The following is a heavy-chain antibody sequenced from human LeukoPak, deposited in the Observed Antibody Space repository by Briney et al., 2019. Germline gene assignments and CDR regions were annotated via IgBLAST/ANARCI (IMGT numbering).Heavy chain of an antibody. CDR3: AKGDAAYCSNGICYERPYYFDH. CDR1: GYSISSGYY. V-gene: IGHV4-38-2*02. Sequence: SETLSLTCTVSGYSISSGYYWGWIRQPPGKGLEWIGSIYHSGSTYYNPSLKSRVTISVDTSKNQFSLKLSSVTAADTAVYYCAKGDAAYCSNGICYERPYYFDHWGQGTLVTVPS. D-gene: IGHD2-8*01. J-gene: IGHJ4*02. CDR2: IYHSGST.